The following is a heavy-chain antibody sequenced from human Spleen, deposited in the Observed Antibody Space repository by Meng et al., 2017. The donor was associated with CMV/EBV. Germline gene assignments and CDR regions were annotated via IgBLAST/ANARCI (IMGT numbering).Heavy chain of an antibody. J-gene: IGHJ6*02. CDR1: GYTFTAYY. V-gene: IGHV1-2*02. CDR2: INPNSGGT. CDR3: ARDRYCSSTSCYRDYYYGMDV. Sequence: ASVKVSCKASGYTFTAYYMHWVRQAPGQGLEWMGWINPNSGGTNYAQKFQGRVTMTRDTSISTAYMELSRLRSDDTAVYYCARDRYCSSTSCYRDYYYGMDVWGQGTTVTVSS. D-gene: IGHD2-2*01.